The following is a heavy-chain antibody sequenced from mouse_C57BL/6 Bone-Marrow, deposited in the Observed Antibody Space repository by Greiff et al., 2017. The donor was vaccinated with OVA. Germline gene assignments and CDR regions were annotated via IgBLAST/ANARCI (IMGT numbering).Heavy chain of an antibody. CDR2: IDPETGGT. Sequence: VQLQQSGAELVRPGASVTLSCTASGYTFTDYEMHWVKQTPVHGLEWIGAIDPETGGTAYNQKFKGKAILTADKSSSTAYMELRSLTSEDSAVYYCTRVPGFAYWGQGTLVTVSA. CDR1: GYTFTDYE. CDR3: TRVPGFAY. J-gene: IGHJ3*01. V-gene: IGHV1-15*01.